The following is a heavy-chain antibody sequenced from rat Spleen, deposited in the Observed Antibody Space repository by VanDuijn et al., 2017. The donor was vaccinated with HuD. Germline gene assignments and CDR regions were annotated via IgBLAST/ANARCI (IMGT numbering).Heavy chain of an antibody. J-gene: IGHJ2*01. CDR1: GFTFSDYG. Sequence: EVQLVESGGGLVQSGRSLKLSCAASGFTFSDYGMAWVRQGPTKGLEWVATISYGDRSGHSSTYYRDSVKGRFTISRDNAKSTLSLQMDSLRSEDTATYYCARRHYGYTDYFDYWGQGVMVTVSS. CDR3: ARRHYGYTDYFDY. D-gene: IGHD1-6*01. V-gene: IGHV5-29*01. CDR2: ISYGDRSGHSST.